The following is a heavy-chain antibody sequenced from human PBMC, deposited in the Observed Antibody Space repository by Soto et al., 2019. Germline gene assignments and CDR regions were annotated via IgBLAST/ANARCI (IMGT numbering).Heavy chain of an antibody. CDR1: GGSISSYY. Sequence: QVQLQESGPGLVKPSETLSLTCTVSGGSISSYYWSWIRQPPGKGLEWIGYIYYSGNTNYNPSLKSRVTISVDTSKNQFSLKLSSVTAVDTAVYYCARDRIGSTAFDIWGQGTMVTVSS. J-gene: IGHJ3*02. V-gene: IGHV4-59*01. CDR2: IYYSGNT. CDR3: ARDRIGSTAFDI. D-gene: IGHD2-15*01.